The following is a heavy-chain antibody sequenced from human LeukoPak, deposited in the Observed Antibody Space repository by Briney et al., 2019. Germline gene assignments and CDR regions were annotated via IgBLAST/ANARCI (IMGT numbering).Heavy chain of an antibody. D-gene: IGHD6-19*01. CDR2: ITNDGSST. Sequence: SGGSLRLSCAASGLTFSSHWMHWVRQAPGKGLVWVSRITNDGSSTTYADSVKGRFTISRDNAKSMLYLQVNSLRAEDTAVYYCARDAAVAGLFDPWGQGTLVTVSS. CDR1: GLTFSSHW. J-gene: IGHJ5*02. CDR3: ARDAAVAGLFDP. V-gene: IGHV3-74*01.